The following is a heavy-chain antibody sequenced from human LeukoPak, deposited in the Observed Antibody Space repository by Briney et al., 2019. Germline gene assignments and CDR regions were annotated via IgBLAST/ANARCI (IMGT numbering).Heavy chain of an antibody. CDR1: GYSFTSYW. V-gene: IGHV5-51*01. D-gene: IGHD6-13*01. Sequence: GESLKISCKGSGYSFTSYWSGWVGQMPGKGLEWMGIIYPGDSDTRYSPSFQGQVTISADKSISTAYLQWSSLKASDTAMYYCARHKQQLDTYYYYMDVWGKGTTVTVSS. J-gene: IGHJ6*03. CDR3: ARHKQQLDTYYYYMDV. CDR2: IYPGDSDT.